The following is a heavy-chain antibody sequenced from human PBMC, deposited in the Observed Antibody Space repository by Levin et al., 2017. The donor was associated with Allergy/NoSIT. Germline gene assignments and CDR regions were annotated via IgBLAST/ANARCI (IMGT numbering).Heavy chain of an antibody. CDR2: IKQDGSEK. CDR1: GFTFSNYW. CDR3: ARDYSYASDY. V-gene: IGHV3-7*01. Sequence: GESLKISCAASGFTFSNYWMNWVRQAPGKGLERVANIKQDGSEKHYIDSVKGRFTISRDNAKNSLYLEMNSLRVEDTAVYYCARDYSYASDYWGQGTLATVSA. D-gene: IGHD5-18*01. J-gene: IGHJ4*02.